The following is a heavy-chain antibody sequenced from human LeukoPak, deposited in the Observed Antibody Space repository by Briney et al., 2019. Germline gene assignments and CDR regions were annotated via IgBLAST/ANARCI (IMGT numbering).Heavy chain of an antibody. CDR3: ARDEISGPDRPARGDYYGMDV. CDR1: GFTFSNYE. D-gene: IGHD5-12*01. CDR2: ISSSSGITI. V-gene: IGHV3-48*03. J-gene: IGHJ6*02. Sequence: PGGSLRLSCAASGFTFSNYEMNWVRQAPGKGLEWVSHISSSSGITIYYADSVKGRFTISRDNAKNSLYLQMNSLRAEDTAVYYCARDEISGPDRPARGDYYGMDVWGQGTTVTVSS.